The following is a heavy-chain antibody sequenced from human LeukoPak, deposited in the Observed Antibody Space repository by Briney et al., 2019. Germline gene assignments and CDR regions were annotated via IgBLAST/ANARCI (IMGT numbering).Heavy chain of an antibody. J-gene: IGHJ4*02. D-gene: IGHD2-8*02. CDR2: IYYSGST. Sequence: SETLSLTCTVSGASVSGSAYYWGWIRQPPGKGLEWIGNIYYSGSTYYNPSLKSRVTLSIDTSKNQFSLRLSSVTAADTAVYFCARIPPGLVEPYYFDYWGQGTLLTVSS. CDR1: GASVSGSAYY. CDR3: ARIPPGLVEPYYFDY. V-gene: IGHV4-39*07.